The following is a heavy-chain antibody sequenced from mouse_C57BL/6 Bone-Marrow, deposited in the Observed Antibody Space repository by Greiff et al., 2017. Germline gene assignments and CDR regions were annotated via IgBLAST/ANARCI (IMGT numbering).Heavy chain of an antibody. CDR2: ISSGGSYT. J-gene: IGHJ1*03. V-gene: IGHV5-6*01. Sequence: EVQRVESGGDLVKPGGSLKLSCAASGFTFSSYGMSWVRQTPDKRLEWVATISSGGSYTYYPDSVKGRFTISRDNGKNTLYLQMSSLKSEDTAMYYCARRVIYWYFDVWGTGTTVTVSA. D-gene: IGHD2-13*01. CDR3: ARRVIYWYFDV. CDR1: GFTFSSYG.